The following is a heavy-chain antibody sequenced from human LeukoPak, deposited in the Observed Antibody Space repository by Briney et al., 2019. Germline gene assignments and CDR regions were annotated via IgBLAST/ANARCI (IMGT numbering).Heavy chain of an antibody. D-gene: IGHD3-10*01. CDR1: GGSISRGSYY. J-gene: IGHJ4*02. V-gene: IGHV4-61*02. CDR2: IYTSGST. CDR3: ATEAPNYYGSGSYASFDY. Sequence: SETLSLTCTVSGGSISRGSYYWRWIRQPAVKGLEWIGRIYTSGSTNYNPSLKSRVTISVDTSKNQFSLKLSSVTAADTAVYYCATEAPNYYGSGSYASFDYWGQGTLVTVSS.